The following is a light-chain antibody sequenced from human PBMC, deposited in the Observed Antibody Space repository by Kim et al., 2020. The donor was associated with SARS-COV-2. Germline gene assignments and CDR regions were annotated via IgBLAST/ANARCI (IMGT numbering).Light chain of an antibody. CDR1: QRVSSC. J-gene: IGKJ4*01. Sequence: SSRERATLSCRASQRVSSCLAWYQQKPGQAPRLLIYDASNRATGIPARFSGSGSGTDFTLTISSLGPEDFAVYYCQQRSNWAPLTFGGGTKVDIK. V-gene: IGKV3-11*01. CDR3: QQRSNWAPLT. CDR2: DAS.